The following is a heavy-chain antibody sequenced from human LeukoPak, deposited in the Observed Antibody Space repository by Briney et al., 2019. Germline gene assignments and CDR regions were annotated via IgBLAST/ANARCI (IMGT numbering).Heavy chain of an antibody. J-gene: IGHJ3*02. CDR2: IYTSGST. CDR1: GGSISSYY. D-gene: IGHD3-22*01. V-gene: IGHV4-4*07. CDR3: ARVVDYYDSSGYLPDAFDI. Sequence: SETLSLTCTVSGGSISSYYWNWIRQPAGKGLEWTGRIYTSGSTNYNPSLKSRVTISVGKSKNQFSLRLSSVTAADTAVYYCARVVDYYDSSGYLPDAFDIWGQGTMVTVSS.